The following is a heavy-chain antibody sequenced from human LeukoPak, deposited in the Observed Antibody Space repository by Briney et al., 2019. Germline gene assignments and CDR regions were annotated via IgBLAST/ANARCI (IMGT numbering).Heavy chain of an antibody. D-gene: IGHD2-15*01. Sequence: ASVKVYCKASGYTFTSYGISWVRQAPGQGLEWMGWISAYNGNTNYAQKLQGRVTMTTDTSTSTAYMELRSLRSDDTAVYYCARDRYCSGGSCYGYYYYGMDVWGQGTTVTVSS. CDR1: GYTFTSYG. V-gene: IGHV1-18*01. CDR2: ISAYNGNT. CDR3: ARDRYCSGGSCYGYYYYGMDV. J-gene: IGHJ6*02.